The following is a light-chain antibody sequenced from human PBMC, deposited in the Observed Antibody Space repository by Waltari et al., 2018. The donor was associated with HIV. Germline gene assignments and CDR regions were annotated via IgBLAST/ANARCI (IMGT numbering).Light chain of an antibody. Sequence: DIAMIPSPDSLAVSPGEPASISCRSSQSLLHNNGHNYLDWYIQSPGQAPELLIYLASRRASGVPDRIAGSGSGTDFILKISRVEPEDVGVYYCMHGQQTPVFGQGTQVEV. CDR1: QSLLHNNGHNY. CDR3: MHGQQTPV. J-gene: IGKJ1*01. V-gene: IGKV2-28*01. CDR2: LAS.